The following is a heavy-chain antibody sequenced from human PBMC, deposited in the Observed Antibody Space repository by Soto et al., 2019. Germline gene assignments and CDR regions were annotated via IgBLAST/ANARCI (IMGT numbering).Heavy chain of an antibody. D-gene: IGHD2-2*01. CDR1: GGTFNRYS. J-gene: IGHJ4*02. CDR2: IIPMFGIT. Sequence: QVHLVQAGAEVKKPGSSVKVSCRASGGTFNRYSISWVRQAPGQGLEWMGRIIPMFGITNYAQKFQGRVMITAYKSANTAYMEVSGLRSEDTARYYCATFYEGDCTTTTCYGDFDYCGQGTLVTVSS. V-gene: IGHV1-69*02. CDR3: ATFYEGDCTTTTCYGDFDY.